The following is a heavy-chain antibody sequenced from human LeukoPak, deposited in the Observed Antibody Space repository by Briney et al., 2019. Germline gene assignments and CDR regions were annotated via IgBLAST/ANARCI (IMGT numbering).Heavy chain of an antibody. D-gene: IGHD2-21*02. V-gene: IGHV3-33*06. Sequence: GGSLRLSCAASGFTFSSYGMHWVRQAPGKGLEWVAVILSDGSKEFYTDSVKGRFTISRDNSKNTLFLQMNSLRAEDTAVYYCAKVVTPYYFDYWGQGTLVTVSS. J-gene: IGHJ4*02. CDR2: ILSDGSKE. CDR3: AKVVTPYYFDY. CDR1: GFTFSSYG.